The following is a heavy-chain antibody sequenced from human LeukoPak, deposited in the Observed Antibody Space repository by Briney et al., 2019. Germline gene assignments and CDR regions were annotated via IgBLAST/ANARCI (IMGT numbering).Heavy chain of an antibody. CDR3: ATAHTGGHYFYMGL. D-gene: IGHD3-16*01. J-gene: IGHJ6*03. CDR1: GHTLTQLS. Sequence: ASVKLSCKVSGHTLTQLSIHWLRQSPGKRLEWMGGFDPEDGETIYAQTFHGRVTMTQDTSTNTAYMELSSLRSEDTAVYFCATAHTGGHYFYMGLWGKGTPVTVSS. V-gene: IGHV1-24*01. CDR2: FDPEDGET.